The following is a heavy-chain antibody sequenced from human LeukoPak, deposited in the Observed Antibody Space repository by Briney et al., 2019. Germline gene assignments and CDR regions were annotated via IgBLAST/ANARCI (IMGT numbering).Heavy chain of an antibody. CDR3: AKTDPRSRDYGAT. V-gene: IGHV3-30*18. J-gene: IGHJ4*02. Sequence: HPGRSLRLSCAASGFTLRTYGMHTVRQAPGKGLEWVAVISYDGYNKYYADSVKGRFTISRDNSKNTLFLQMNSLRAEDTAVYYCAKTDPRSRDYGATRGQGTLVTVSS. D-gene: IGHD4-17*01. CDR2: ISYDGYNK. CDR1: GFTLRTYG.